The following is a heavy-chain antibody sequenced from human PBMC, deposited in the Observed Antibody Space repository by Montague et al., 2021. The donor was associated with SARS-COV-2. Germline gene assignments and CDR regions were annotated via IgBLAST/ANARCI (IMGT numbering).Heavy chain of an antibody. J-gene: IGHJ4*02. V-gene: IGHV4-39*02. CDR2: LYYSGTT. CDR1: SGSIISCGYY. CDR3: ARGMIRGVTTPFDY. Sequence: SETLSLTCSVSSGSIISCGYYRGWICQPPGKEPACIGNLYYSGTTYYNPSFQSRGTISVDTSQNHLPLRLSSVTAADTAVYFCARGMIRGVTTPFDYWGQGSQVTVAS. D-gene: IGHD3-10*01.